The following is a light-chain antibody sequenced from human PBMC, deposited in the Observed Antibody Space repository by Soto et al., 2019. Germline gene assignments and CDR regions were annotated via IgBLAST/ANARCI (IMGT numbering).Light chain of an antibody. CDR2: EVS. V-gene: IGLV2-14*01. Sequence: QSALTQPASVSGSPGQSITISCTGTSSDVGGYNYVSWYQQHPGKAPKLMIYEVSNRPSGVSNRFSGSQSGNTASLTISGLQAEDEDDYYCSSYTSSSTLVFGGGTKLTVL. J-gene: IGLJ3*02. CDR1: SSDVGGYNY. CDR3: SSYTSSSTLV.